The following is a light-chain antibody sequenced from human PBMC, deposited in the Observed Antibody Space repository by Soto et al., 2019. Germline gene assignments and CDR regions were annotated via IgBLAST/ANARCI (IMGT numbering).Light chain of an antibody. J-gene: IGKJ1*01. V-gene: IGKV1-5*03. CDR3: QQYNSYSWT. CDR2: KAS. CDR1: QSISSW. Sequence: DIQMTQSPCTLSASVGDRVTITCRASQSISSWLAWYQQKPGKAPKLLIYKASSLESGVPSRFSGSGSGTEFTLTISSLQPDDFAPYYCQQYNSYSWTLGQGTKVEIK.